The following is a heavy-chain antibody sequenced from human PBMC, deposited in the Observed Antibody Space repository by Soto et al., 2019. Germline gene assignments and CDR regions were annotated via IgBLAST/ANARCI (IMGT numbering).Heavy chain of an antibody. Sequence: HVTLKESGHVLVKPTEPLTLTCTVSGFSLSNARMGVSWIRQPPGKALEWLAHIFSNDEKSYSTSLKSRLIISKDTSKSQVVLTMTNMDPVDTATYYYALNYYDSSGYRDLHFDYWGQGTLVTVSS. V-gene: IGHV2-26*01. J-gene: IGHJ4*02. CDR2: IFSNDEK. CDR3: ALNYYDSSGYRDLHFDY. D-gene: IGHD3-22*01. CDR1: GFSLSNARMG.